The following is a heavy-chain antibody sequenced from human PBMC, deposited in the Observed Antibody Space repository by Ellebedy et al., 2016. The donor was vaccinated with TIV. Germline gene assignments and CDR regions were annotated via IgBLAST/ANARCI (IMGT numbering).Heavy chain of an antibody. J-gene: IGHJ5*02. CDR1: GYRFTNSW. CDR2: TYFGDFET. Sequence: PGGSLRLSCKAFGYRFTNSWIAWVLQMAGKGLEWMGITYFGDFETRYSPSFQGQVTISADKSISTAFLQWSSLKASDTAMYYCARLMMEQHQSWFDPWGQGTLVTVSS. CDR3: ARLMMEQHQSWFDP. V-gene: IGHV5-51*01. D-gene: IGHD6-13*01.